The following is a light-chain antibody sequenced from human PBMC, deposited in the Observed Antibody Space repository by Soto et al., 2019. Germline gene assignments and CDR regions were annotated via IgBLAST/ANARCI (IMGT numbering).Light chain of an antibody. CDR2: GAS. J-gene: IGKJ2*01. Sequence: EIVMTQSTATLSVSPGERATLSCRASQSVSSNLAWYQQKPGQAPRLLIYGASTRATGIPARFSGSGSGTEFTLTVSSLQSEDFAVYYCQHYNNWPPMYTFGQGTKLEIK. CDR1: QSVSSN. V-gene: IGKV3-15*01. CDR3: QHYNNWPPMYT.